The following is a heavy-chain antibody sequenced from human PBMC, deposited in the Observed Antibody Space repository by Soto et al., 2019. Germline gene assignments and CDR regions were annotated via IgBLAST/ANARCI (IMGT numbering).Heavy chain of an antibody. Sequence: QVQLVESGGGVVQPGKSLRLSCAASGFTFSSYGMHWVRQAPGKGLEWVAVIWYDVNNKYYADSVKGRFTISRDNSKNPLYLQMNGLRVDDTAVYYCATGGSGAIFDYFAYWGQGTLVTVSS. J-gene: IGHJ4*02. CDR3: ATGGSGAIFDYFAY. CDR1: GFTFSSYG. V-gene: IGHV3-33*01. D-gene: IGHD1-26*01. CDR2: IWYDVNNK.